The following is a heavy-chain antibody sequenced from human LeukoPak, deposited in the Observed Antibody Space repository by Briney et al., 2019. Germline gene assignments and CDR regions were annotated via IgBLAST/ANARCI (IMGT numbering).Heavy chain of an antibody. J-gene: IGHJ4*02. V-gene: IGHV3-23*01. CDR2: ISDGGGRT. CDR1: GFTFRTYA. CDR3: TKNQILDDTGSWYAY. Sequence: GGSLRLSCGASGFTFRTYAMSWVRQAPGKGLEWVSGISDGGGRTFYAESVKGRFTVSRDNSKNTLYLRMNSLRAEDTATYYCTKNQILDDTGSWYAYWGQGTLVTVSS. D-gene: IGHD6-13*01.